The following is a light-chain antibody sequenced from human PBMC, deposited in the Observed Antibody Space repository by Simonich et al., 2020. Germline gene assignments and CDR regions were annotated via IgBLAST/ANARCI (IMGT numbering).Light chain of an antibody. CDR1: QSVSSN. V-gene: IGKV3-15*01. J-gene: IGKJ2*01. CDR2: GAS. Sequence: EIVMTQSPATLSVSPGERATLSCRASQSVSSNLAWYQQKPGQAPRLLIYGASTRATGSPARFSGSGSGTEFTLTISSMQSEDFATYYCQQYNSYYTFGQGTKLEIK. CDR3: QQYNSYYT.